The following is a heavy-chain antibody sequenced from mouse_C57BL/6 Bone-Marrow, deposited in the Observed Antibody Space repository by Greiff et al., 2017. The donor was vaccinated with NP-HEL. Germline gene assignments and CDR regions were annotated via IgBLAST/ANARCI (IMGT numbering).Heavy chain of an antibody. CDR2: IYPRSGNT. CDR3: AKEKSYDYDGCAY. CDR1: GYTFTSYG. D-gene: IGHD2-4*01. Sequence: LEESGAELARPGASVKLSCKASGYTFTSYGISWVKQRTGQGLEWIGEIYPRSGNTYYNEKFKGKATLTADKSSSTAYMELRSLTSEDSAVYFCAKEKSYDYDGCAYWGQGTLVTVSA. J-gene: IGHJ3*01. V-gene: IGHV1-81*01.